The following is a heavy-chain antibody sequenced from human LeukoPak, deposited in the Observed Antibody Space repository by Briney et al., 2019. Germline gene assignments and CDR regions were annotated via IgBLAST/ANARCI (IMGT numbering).Heavy chain of an antibody. CDR2: IYDSGST. D-gene: IGHD6-19*01. Sequence: PSETLSLTCAVSGASISSYYWSWIRQPPGKGLEWIAYIYDSGSTNYNPSLKSRVTTSVDTSKNQFSLMLSSVTAADTAVYFCARHGGGWSFDYWGQGTLVTVSS. J-gene: IGHJ4*02. V-gene: IGHV4-59*08. CDR1: GASISSYY. CDR3: ARHGGGWSFDY.